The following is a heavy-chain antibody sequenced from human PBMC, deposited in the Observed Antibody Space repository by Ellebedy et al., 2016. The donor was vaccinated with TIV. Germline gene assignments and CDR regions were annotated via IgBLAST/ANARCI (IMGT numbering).Heavy chain of an antibody. CDR2: ISGDGVNT. CDR1: GFTFGSFA. J-gene: IGHJ4*02. D-gene: IGHD3-22*01. V-gene: IGHV3-23*01. CDR3: SKGSSSGFNYDRVGFQY. Sequence: GESLKISCAASGFTFGSFAMHWVRQAPGKGLERLSVISGDGVNTYSAASVKGRFTITSDNFQNTLFLQVNRLRAEDTAVYYCSKGSSSGFNYDRVGFQYWGQGTLVTVSS.